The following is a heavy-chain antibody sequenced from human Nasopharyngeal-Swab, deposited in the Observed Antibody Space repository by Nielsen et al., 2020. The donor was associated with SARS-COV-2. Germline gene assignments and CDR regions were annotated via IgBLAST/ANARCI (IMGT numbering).Heavy chain of an antibody. CDR3: AKESSTYYYDY. Sequence: GGSLRLSCAASGFTFRNHGMHWVRQAPGKGLEWVGIITSGGRTQVYADSVGGRFTISRDDPENTLYLHMSSLRPEDTAIYYCAKESSTYYYDYWGQGTLVTVSS. CDR2: ITSGGRTQ. D-gene: IGHD2-2*01. V-gene: IGHV3-30*18. J-gene: IGHJ4*02. CDR1: GFTFRNHG.